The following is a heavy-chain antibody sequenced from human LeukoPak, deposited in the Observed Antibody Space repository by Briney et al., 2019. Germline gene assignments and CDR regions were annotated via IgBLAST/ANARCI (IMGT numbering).Heavy chain of an antibody. CDR3: ARSSYSSSSSV. J-gene: IGHJ3*01. Sequence: SGFTFDDYDTGYADSMKGRFTISRDNAKNSLYLQMNSLRAEDTALYHCARSSYSSSSSVWGQGTMVTVSS. D-gene: IGHD6-6*01. V-gene: IGHV3-20*01. CDR2: FTFDDYDT.